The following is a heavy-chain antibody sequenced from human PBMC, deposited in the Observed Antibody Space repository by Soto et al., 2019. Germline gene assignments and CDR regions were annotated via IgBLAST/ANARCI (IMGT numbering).Heavy chain of an antibody. CDR2: IYHSGNT. V-gene: IGHV4-31*03. J-gene: IGHJ4*02. CDR3: ASSYTGYLDN. Sequence: QVQLQESGPGLVKPSQTLSLTCTVSGGSMSSGAYYWNWIRQHPGKGLEWIGYIYHSGNTYYNPSLRSRITISVDTSKNQFSLKLNSVSDADTAVYYCASSYTGYLDNWGQGTRVTVSS. D-gene: IGHD3-9*01. CDR1: GGSMSSGAYY.